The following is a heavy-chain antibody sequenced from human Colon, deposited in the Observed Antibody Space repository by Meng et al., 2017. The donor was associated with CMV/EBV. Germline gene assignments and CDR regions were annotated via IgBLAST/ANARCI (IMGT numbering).Heavy chain of an antibody. V-gene: IGHV1-2*02. D-gene: IGHD6-13*01. Sequence: QVQLVQSGTEVKKAGASVKVSCKTYGYTFTANHLHWVRQAPGQGLEWMGWIYPQDGGTYFAQKFQDRVTLTRDTSITTAYMELSGLTSDDTAIYYCVRESWYFDFWGEGTLVTVSS. CDR1: GYTFTANH. CDR2: IYPQDGGT. CDR3: VRESWYFDF. J-gene: IGHJ4*02.